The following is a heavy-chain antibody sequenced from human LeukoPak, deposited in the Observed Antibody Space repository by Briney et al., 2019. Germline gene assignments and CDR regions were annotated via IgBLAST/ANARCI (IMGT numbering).Heavy chain of an antibody. D-gene: IGHD2-2*01. J-gene: IGHJ5*02. Sequence: GSSVKVSCKASGGTFSSYAISWVRQAPGQGLEWMGGIIPIFGTANYAQKFQGRVTITADESTSTAYMELSSLRSEDTAVYYCARDESLPAAIWFDPWGQGTLVTVSS. CDR2: IIPIFGTA. V-gene: IGHV1-69*01. CDR3: ARDESLPAAIWFDP. CDR1: GGTFSSYA.